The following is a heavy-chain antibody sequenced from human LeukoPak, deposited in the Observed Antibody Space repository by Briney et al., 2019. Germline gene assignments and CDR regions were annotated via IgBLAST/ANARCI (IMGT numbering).Heavy chain of an antibody. D-gene: IGHD2-8*01. V-gene: IGHV4-59*01. J-gene: IGHJ4*02. CDR1: GGSISSYY. CDR2: IYYSGST. CDR3: ARARDWDQRTIDY. Sequence: SETLSLTCTVPGGSISSYYWSWIRQPPGKGLEWIGYIYYSGSTNYNPSLKSRVTISVDTSKNQFSLKLSSVTAADTAVYYCARARDWDQRTIDYWGQGTLVTVSS.